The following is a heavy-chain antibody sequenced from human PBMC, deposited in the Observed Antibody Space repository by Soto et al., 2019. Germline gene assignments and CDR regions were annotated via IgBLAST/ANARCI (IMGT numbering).Heavy chain of an antibody. CDR1: GGSISSGGYY. CDR2: IYYSGST. J-gene: IGHJ4*02. Sequence: QVQLQESGPGLVKPSQTLSLTCTVSGGSISSGGYYWSWIRQHPGKVLEWIGYIYYSGSTYYNPSLKSRVTISVDTSKNHFSLKLSSVTAADTAVYYCARDPASYYYGSGSPEYYFDYWGQGTLVTVSS. CDR3: ARDPASYYYGSGSPEYYFDY. D-gene: IGHD3-10*01. V-gene: IGHV4-31*03.